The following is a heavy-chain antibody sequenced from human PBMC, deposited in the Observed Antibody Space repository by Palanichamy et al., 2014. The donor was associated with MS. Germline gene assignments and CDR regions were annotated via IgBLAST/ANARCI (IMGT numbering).Heavy chain of an antibody. J-gene: IGHJ3*02. CDR3: ARGLRRHKQWLVHAFDI. CDR1: GGPFSGYY. Sequence: QVQLQQWGAGLLKPSETLSLTCAVYGGPFSGYYWSWIRQPPGKGLEWIGEINHSGSTNYNPSVKSRVSISVDTSKNQLSLKLSSVTAADTAMYYCARGLRRHKQWLVHAFDIWGQGTMVTVSS. V-gene: IGHV4-34*01. CDR2: INHSGST. D-gene: IGHD6-19*01.